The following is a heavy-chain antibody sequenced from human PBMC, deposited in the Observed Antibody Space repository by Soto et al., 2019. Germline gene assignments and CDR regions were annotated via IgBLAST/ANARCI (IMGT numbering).Heavy chain of an antibody. CDR2: MNPNSGNT. D-gene: IGHD3-22*01. CDR3: ARGLITMIVVVNAFDI. Sequence: QVQLVQSGAEVKKPGASVKVSCKASGYTFTSYDINWVRQATGQGLEWMGWMNPNSGNTGYAQKFQGRVTMTRNTSISTAYMELSSLRSEDTAVYYCARGLITMIVVVNAFDIWGQGTMVTVSS. J-gene: IGHJ3*02. V-gene: IGHV1-8*01. CDR1: GYTFTSYD.